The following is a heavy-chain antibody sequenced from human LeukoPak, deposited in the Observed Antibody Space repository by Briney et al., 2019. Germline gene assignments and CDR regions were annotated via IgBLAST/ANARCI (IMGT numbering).Heavy chain of an antibody. CDR2: IYYSGST. CDR3: ARNLYNYVWGSSVTQMAFDI. D-gene: IGHD3-16*01. Sequence: PSQTLSLTCTVSGGSINNGGYYWSWIRQHPGKGLEWIGYIYYSGSTNYNPSLKSRVTISVDTSKNQFSLKLSSVTAADTAVYYCARNLYNYVWGSSVTQMAFDIWGQGTMVTVSS. J-gene: IGHJ3*02. CDR1: GGSINNGGYY. V-gene: IGHV4-30-4*01.